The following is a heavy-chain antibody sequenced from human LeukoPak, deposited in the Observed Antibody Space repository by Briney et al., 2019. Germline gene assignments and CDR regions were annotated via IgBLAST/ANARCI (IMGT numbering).Heavy chain of an antibody. CDR2: ISGSGVST. D-gene: IGHD3-9*01. CDR3: AKYGDILTGYPYYLDY. Sequence: GGTLRLSCAASGFTFSTYGMSWVRQAPGKGLEWVSTISGSGVSTYYADSVKGRFTISRDNSKNTLYLQMNSLRAEDTAVYYCAKYGDILTGYPYYLDYWGQGTLVTVSS. J-gene: IGHJ4*02. V-gene: IGHV3-23*01. CDR1: GFTFSTYG.